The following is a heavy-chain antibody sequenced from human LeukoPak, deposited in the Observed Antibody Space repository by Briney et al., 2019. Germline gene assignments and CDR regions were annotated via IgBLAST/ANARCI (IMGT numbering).Heavy chain of an antibody. J-gene: IGHJ4*02. CDR1: GFTFSSYA. Sequence: GSLRLSCAASGFTFSSYAMHWVRQAPGKGLEWVAVISYDGSNKYYADSVKGRFTISRDSAKSSLYLQMNSLRAEDTAVYYCAREAQSFYYDTSGYYTAAAYFDYWGQGTLVTVSS. CDR3: AREAQSFYYDTSGYYTAAAYFDY. V-gene: IGHV3-30*04. D-gene: IGHD3-22*01. CDR2: ISYDGSNK.